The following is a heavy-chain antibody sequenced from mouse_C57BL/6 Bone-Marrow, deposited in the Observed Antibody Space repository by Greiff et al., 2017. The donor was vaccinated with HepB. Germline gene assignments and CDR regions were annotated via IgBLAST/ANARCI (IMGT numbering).Heavy chain of an antibody. J-gene: IGHJ3*01. CDR1: GYTFISYW. Sequence: QVHVKQPGAELVKPGASVKLSCKASGYTFISYWMQWVKQRPGQGLEWIGEIDPSDSYTNYNQKFKGKATLTVDTSSSTAYMQLSSLTSEDSAVYYCARFRTTVAPRGFAYWGQGTLVTVSA. CDR3: ARFRTTVAPRGFAY. V-gene: IGHV1-50*01. CDR2: IDPSDSYT. D-gene: IGHD1-1*01.